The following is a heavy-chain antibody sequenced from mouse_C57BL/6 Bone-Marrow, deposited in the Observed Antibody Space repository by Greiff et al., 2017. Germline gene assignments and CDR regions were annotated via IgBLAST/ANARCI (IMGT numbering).Heavy chain of an antibody. J-gene: IGHJ1*03. V-gene: IGHV5-9*01. D-gene: IGHD1-1*01. Sequence: SGGGLVKPGGSLKLSCAASGFTFSSYTMSWVRQTPEKRLQWVAAISGGGGNTSYPDSVKGRFTISRDNDKNILYLQMSSLRSEDTALYYCSRQVTTVLATKYFDVWGTGATVTVSS. CDR2: ISGGGGNT. CDR3: SRQVTTVLATKYFDV. CDR1: GFTFSSYT.